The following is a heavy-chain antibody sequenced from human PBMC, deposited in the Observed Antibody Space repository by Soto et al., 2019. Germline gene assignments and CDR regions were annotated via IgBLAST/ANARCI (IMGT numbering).Heavy chain of an antibody. CDR3: ARAQGLNWFDP. V-gene: IGHV1-2*04. CDR1: GYTFTGYY. CDR2: INPNSGGT. J-gene: IGHJ5*02. Sequence: ASVKVYCKASGYTFTGYYMHWVRQAPGQGLEWMGWINPNSGGTNYAQKFQGWVTMTRDTSISTAYMELSRLRSDDTAVYYCARAQGLNWFDPWGQGTLVTVPS.